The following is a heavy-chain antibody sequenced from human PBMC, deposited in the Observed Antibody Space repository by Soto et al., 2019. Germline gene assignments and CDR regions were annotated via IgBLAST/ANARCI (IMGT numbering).Heavy chain of an antibody. J-gene: IGHJ4*02. V-gene: IGHV3-9*01. CDR3: AKDGPNYFDH. CDR2: ISWNSGSI. CDR1: GFTFDDYA. Sequence: GGSLRLSCAASGFTFDDYAMHWVRQAPGKGLEWVSGISWNSGSIGYADSVKGRFTISRDNAKNSLYLRMNSLRAEDTALCYCAKDGPNYFDHWGQGTLVTVSS.